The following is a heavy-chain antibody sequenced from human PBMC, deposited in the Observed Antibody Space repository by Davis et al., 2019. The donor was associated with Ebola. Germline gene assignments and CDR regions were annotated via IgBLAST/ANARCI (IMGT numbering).Heavy chain of an antibody. CDR1: GFTFSDYY. V-gene: IGHV3-66*01. CDR3: ARERDRGYYDTSGHYHYYNYGMDV. Sequence: GGSLRLSCAASGFTFSDYYMSWIRQAPGKGLEWVSVIHSGGSTYYADSVEGRFTISRDNSKNTLYLQMNSLRAEDTAVYYCARERDRGYYDTSGHYHYYNYGMDVWGQGTTVTVSS. CDR2: IHSGGST. J-gene: IGHJ6*02. D-gene: IGHD3-22*01.